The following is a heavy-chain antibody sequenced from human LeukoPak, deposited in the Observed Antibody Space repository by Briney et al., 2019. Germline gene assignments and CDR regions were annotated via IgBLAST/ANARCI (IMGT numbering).Heavy chain of an antibody. CDR3: ARLDFGDSGSEYFDY. CDR1: GSPFTSYW. V-gene: IGHV5-51*01. D-gene: IGHD4-17*01. Sequence: GESLKISXKASGSPFTSYWIAWVRQMPGKGLEWMGMIYPGDSDTRYSPSFQGQVTISADKSISSAYLQWSSLKASDTATYYCARLDFGDSGSEYFDYWGQGTLVTVSS. CDR2: IYPGDSDT. J-gene: IGHJ4*02.